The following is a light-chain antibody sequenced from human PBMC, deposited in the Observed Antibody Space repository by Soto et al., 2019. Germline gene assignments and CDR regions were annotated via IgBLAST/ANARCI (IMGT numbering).Light chain of an antibody. CDR3: QQTNSLPVT. CDR1: QGISSW. V-gene: IGKV1-12*01. Sequence: DIQLTQSPSSVSASVGDRVTITCRASQGISSWLAWYQQRPWKAPKLLISAASTLHSGVPSRFSGSGSGTDFTLTITSLQPEDFATYFCQQTNSLPVTFGQGTRLEIK. CDR2: AAS. J-gene: IGKJ5*01.